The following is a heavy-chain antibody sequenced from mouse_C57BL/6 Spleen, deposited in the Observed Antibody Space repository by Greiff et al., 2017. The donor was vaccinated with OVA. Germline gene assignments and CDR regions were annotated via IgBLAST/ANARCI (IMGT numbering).Heavy chain of an antibody. Sequence: QVQLQQPGAELVMPGASVKLSCKASGYTFTSYWMHWVKQRPGQGLEWIGEIDPSDSYTNYNQKFKGKSTLTVDKSSSTAYMQLRSLTSEDSAVYYCARGRSWFAYWGQGTLVTVSA. J-gene: IGHJ3*01. CDR1: GYTFTSYW. CDR2: IDPSDSYT. V-gene: IGHV1-69*01. CDR3: ARGRSWFAY.